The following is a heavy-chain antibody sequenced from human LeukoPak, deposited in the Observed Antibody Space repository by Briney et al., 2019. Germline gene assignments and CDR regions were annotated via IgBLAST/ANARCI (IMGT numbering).Heavy chain of an antibody. J-gene: IGHJ3*02. CDR2: ISSSSSYI. D-gene: IGHD6-19*01. Sequence: GGSLRLSCAASGFTFSSYSMNWVRQAPGKGLEWVSSISSSSSYIYYADSVKGRFTISRDNAKNSLYLQMNSLRAEDTAVYYCARDRPYSSGCYAFDIWGQGTMVTVSS. CDR3: ARDRPYSSGCYAFDI. CDR1: GFTFSSYS. V-gene: IGHV3-21*01.